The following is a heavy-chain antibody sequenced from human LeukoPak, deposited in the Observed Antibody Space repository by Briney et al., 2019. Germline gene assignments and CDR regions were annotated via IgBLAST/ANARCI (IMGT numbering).Heavy chain of an antibody. D-gene: IGHD3-3*01. CDR2: ISGSGGST. CDR3: AKAGSITIFGVVIQTSPLDY. V-gene: IGHV3-23*01. CDR1: GFTFSSYA. Sequence: PGGSLRLSCAASGFTFSSYAMSWVRQAPGKGLEWVSAISGSGGSTYYADSVKGRFTIPRDNSKNTLYLQMNSLRAEDTAVYYCAKAGSITIFGVVIQTSPLDYWGQGTLVTVSS. J-gene: IGHJ4*02.